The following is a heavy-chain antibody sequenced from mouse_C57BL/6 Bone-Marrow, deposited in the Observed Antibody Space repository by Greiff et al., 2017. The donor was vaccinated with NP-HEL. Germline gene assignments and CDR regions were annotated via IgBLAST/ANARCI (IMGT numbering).Heavy chain of an antibody. Sequence: QVQLQQPGAELVKPGASVKLSCKASGYTFTSYWMHWVKQRPGQGLEWIGMIHTNSGSTNYNEKFKSKATLTVDKSSSTAYMQLSSLTSEDSAVYYCARLGGNYWFAYWGQGTLVTVSA. V-gene: IGHV1-64*01. CDR2: IHTNSGST. D-gene: IGHD2-1*01. CDR3: ARLGGNYWFAY. J-gene: IGHJ3*01. CDR1: GYTFTSYW.